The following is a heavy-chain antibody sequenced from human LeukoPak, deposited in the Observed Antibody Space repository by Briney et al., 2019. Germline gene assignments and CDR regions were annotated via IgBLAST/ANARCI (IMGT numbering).Heavy chain of an antibody. CDR1: GFTFSSYS. Sequence: PGGSLRLSCAASGFTFSSYSVSWIRQAPGKGLEWVSYISSSGSTIYYAGSVKGRLTISRDNAKNSLYLQMNSLRAEDTAVYYCARDKGLRFLEWYFDYWGQGTLVTVSS. V-gene: IGHV3-48*04. D-gene: IGHD3-3*01. J-gene: IGHJ4*02. CDR2: ISSSGSTI. CDR3: ARDKGLRFLEWYFDY.